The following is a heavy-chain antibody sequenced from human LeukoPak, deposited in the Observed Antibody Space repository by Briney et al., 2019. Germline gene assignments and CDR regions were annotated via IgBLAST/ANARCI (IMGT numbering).Heavy chain of an antibody. CDR2: ISKSGTST. V-gene: IGHV3-11*05. CDR1: GFTFSDYY. Sequence: GGSLRLSCAASGFTFSDYYMSWIRQAPGKGLEGVSYISKSGTSTKYADSVKGRFSISRDNAKQSLYLQLTSLTAEDTAVYYCARVRSSGSPLDYWGQGTLVTVSS. J-gene: IGHJ4*02. CDR3: ARVRSSGSPLDY. D-gene: IGHD3-10*01.